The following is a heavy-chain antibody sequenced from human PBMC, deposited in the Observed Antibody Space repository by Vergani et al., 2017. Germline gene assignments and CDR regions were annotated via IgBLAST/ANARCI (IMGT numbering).Heavy chain of an antibody. V-gene: IGHV4-34*01. CDR3: ARVNTETNGHLYYYYYMDV. CDR1: GGSFTSYH. D-gene: IGHD4-11*01. Sequence: QVQLQQWGGGLLKPSETLSLTCVVNGGSFTSYHWTWIRQSPGEGLEWVGYIAHTGRPDYNPSRKSRLTMSVDKSRNQFSRTLNSVTATDTAIYFCARVNTETNGHLYYYYYMDVWGQGTAVTVS. CDR2: IAHTGRP. J-gene: IGHJ6*03.